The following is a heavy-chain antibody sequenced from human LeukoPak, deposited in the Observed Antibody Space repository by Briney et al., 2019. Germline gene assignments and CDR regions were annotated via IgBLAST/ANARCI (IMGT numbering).Heavy chain of an antibody. Sequence: SDTLSLTCAVSGYSISSSNWWGWIRQPPGKGLEWIGYIYYSGSTSYNPSLKSRVTMSVDTSKNQFSLKLSSVTALDTAVYYCARTYSSSSDWFDPWGQGTLVTVSS. J-gene: IGHJ5*02. CDR2: IYYSGST. CDR3: ARTYSSSSDWFDP. CDR1: GYSISSSNW. V-gene: IGHV4-28*06. D-gene: IGHD6-6*01.